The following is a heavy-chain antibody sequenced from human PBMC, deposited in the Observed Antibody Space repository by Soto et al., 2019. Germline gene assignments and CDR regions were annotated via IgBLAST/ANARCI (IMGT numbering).Heavy chain of an antibody. D-gene: IGHD3-22*01. CDR2: INPSGGRT. CDR3: ARARKKVYYYDSSGYWENWFDP. V-gene: IGHV1-46*01. CDR1: GYTFTSYY. J-gene: IGHJ5*02. Sequence: ASVKVSCKASGYTFTSYYMHWVRQAPGQGLEWMGRINPSGGRTSYAQKFQGRVTMTTDKSTSTAYMELSSLRSEDTAVYYCARARKKVYYYDSSGYWENWFDPWGQGTLVTVSS.